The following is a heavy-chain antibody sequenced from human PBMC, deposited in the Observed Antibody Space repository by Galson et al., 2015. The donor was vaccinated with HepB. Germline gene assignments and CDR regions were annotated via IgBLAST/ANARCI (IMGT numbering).Heavy chain of an antibody. CDR1: GFSLSTSGMC. Sequence: PALVKPTQTLTLTCTFSGFSLSTSGMCVSWIRQPPGKALEWLALIDWDDDKYYSTSLKTRLTISKDTSKNQVVLTMTNMDPVDTATYYCARIRSYYDSSGYSWAFDYWGQGTLVTVSS. CDR2: IDWDDDK. J-gene: IGHJ4*02. CDR3: ARIRSYYDSSGYSWAFDY. V-gene: IGHV2-70*01. D-gene: IGHD3-22*01.